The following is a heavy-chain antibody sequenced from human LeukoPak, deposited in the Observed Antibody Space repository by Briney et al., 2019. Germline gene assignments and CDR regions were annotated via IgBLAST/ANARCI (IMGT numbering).Heavy chain of an antibody. CDR1: GFTVSRDY. J-gene: IGHJ5*02. Sequence: GGSLRLSCAASGFTVSRDYMSWVRQAPGKGLEWVSVIYSGGATYYADSVKGRFTISRDNSKNTVYLQMNSLRVDDTAVYYCARHDWFDPWGQGTRVTVSS. CDR2: IYSGGAT. CDR3: ARHDWFDP. V-gene: IGHV3-66*04.